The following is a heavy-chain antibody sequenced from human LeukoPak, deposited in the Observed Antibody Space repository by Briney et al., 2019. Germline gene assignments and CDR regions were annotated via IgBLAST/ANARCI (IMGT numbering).Heavy chain of an antibody. J-gene: IGHJ5*02. CDR1: GYTFTGYY. D-gene: IGHD3-10*01. CDR2: INPNSGGT. CDR3: ARVWFGDNHWFDP. V-gene: IGHV1-2*02. Sequence: ASVKVSCKASGYTFTGYYMHWVRQAPGQGLEWMGWINPNSGGTNYAQKFQGRVTMTRDTSISTAYMELSRLRSDDTAVYYCARVWFGDNHWFDPWGRGTLVTVSS.